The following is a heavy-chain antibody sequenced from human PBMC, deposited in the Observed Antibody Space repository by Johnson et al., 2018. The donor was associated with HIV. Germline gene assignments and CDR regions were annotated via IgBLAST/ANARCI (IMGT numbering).Heavy chain of an antibody. CDR1: GFSSGTYW. D-gene: IGHD6-13*01. Sequence: VQLVESGGGLVQPGGSLRLSCAATGFSSGTYWMAWVRQTPGKGLEWVASIMGQGSEKYYVDSVKGRFTISRDNSKNTLYLQMNSLRAEDTAVYYCAKDQWSSSWTNDAFDIWGQGTMVTVSS. CDR3: AKDQWSSSWTNDAFDI. CDR2: IMGQGSEK. J-gene: IGHJ3*02. V-gene: IGHV3-7*01.